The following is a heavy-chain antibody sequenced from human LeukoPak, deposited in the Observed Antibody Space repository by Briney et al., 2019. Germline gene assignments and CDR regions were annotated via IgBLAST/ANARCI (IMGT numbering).Heavy chain of an antibody. J-gene: IGHJ5*02. CDR3: ARSLEVLRYFDWLLSPGGPRITRPLQTNFNFWFDP. D-gene: IGHD3-9*01. Sequence: SVKVSCKASGGTFSSYAISWVRQAPGQGLEWMGRIIPILGIANYAQKFQGRVTITADKSTSTAYMELSSLRSEDTAVYYCARSLEVLRYFDWLLSPGGPRITRPLQTNFNFWFDPWGQGTLVTVSS. CDR1: GGTFSSYA. V-gene: IGHV1-69*04. CDR2: IIPILGIA.